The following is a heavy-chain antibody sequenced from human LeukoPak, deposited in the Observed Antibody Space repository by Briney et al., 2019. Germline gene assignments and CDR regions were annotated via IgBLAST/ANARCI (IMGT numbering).Heavy chain of an antibody. CDR3: ARDGSLYYFDY. Sequence: GASVKVSCKASGYTFTGYYMHWVRQAPGQGLEWMGGIIPIFGTANYAQKFQGRVTITADESTSTAYMELSSLRSEDTAVYYCARDGSLYYFDYWGQETLVTVSS. J-gene: IGHJ4*02. CDR1: GYTFTGYY. CDR2: IIPIFGTA. V-gene: IGHV1-69*13.